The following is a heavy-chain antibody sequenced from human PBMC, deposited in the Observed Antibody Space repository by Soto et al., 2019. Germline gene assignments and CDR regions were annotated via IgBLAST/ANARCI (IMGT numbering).Heavy chain of an antibody. D-gene: IGHD1-1*01. CDR3: ARVKARGRRHDY. CDR1: GGSISSGDYY. Sequence: SETLSPTCTVSGGSISSGDYYWSWIRQPPGKGLEWIGYIFYTGSTYYNPSLKTRVTISVDTSKNHFSLKLTSVTAADTAVYYCARVKARGRRHDYWGQGTLVTVSS. CDR2: IFYTGST. J-gene: IGHJ4*02. V-gene: IGHV4-30-4*01.